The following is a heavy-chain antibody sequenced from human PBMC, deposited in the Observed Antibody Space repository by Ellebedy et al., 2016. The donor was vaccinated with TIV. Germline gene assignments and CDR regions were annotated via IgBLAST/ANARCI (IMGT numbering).Heavy chain of an antibody. Sequence: GGSLRLSCAVSRFSFSNYWMTWVRQAPGKGLEWVANINQDGSEKHYVDSVKGRFTISRDNAKNSLYLQMNSLRVEDTAVYYCATDGSYGDYLSPTHAFVIWGQGTMVTVSS. V-gene: IGHV3-7*01. CDR3: ATDGSYGDYLSPTHAFVI. D-gene: IGHD4-17*01. CDR1: RFSFSNYW. CDR2: INQDGSEK. J-gene: IGHJ3*02.